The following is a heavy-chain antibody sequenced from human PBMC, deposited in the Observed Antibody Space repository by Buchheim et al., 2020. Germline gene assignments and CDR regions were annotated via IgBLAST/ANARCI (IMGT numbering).Heavy chain of an antibody. V-gene: IGHV1-46*01. CDR1: GYTFTSYY. D-gene: IGHD6-6*01. CDR3: ARDSMAELFGVYYYGMDV. Sequence: QVQLVQSGAEVKKPGASVKVSCKASGYTFTSYYMHWVRQAPGQGLEWMGIINPSGGSTSYAQKFQGRVTMTRDTSKSTVYMELSSLRSEDTAVYYCARDSMAELFGVYYYGMDVWGQGTT. J-gene: IGHJ6*02. CDR2: INPSGGST.